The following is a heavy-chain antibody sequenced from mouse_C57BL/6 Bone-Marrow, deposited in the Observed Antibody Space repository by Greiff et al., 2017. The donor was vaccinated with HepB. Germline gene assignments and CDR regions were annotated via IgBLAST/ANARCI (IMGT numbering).Heavy chain of an antibody. J-gene: IGHJ2*01. D-gene: IGHD6-1*01. Sequence: VQLQHSGAELVRPGASVKLSCTASGFNIKDDYMHWVKQRPEQGLEWIGWIDPENGDTEYASKFQGKATITADTSSNTAYLQLSSLTSEDTAVYYCTTRQGYFDYWGQGTTLTVSS. CDR1: GFNIKDDY. CDR2: IDPENGDT. V-gene: IGHV14-4*01. CDR3: TTRQGYFDY.